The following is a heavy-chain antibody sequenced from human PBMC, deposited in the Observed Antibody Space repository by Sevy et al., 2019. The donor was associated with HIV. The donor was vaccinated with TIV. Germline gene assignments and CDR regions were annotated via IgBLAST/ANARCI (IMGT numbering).Heavy chain of an antibody. V-gene: IGHV1-69*13. Sequence: ASVKVSCKPSGGTFSTYGISWVRQAPGQGPEWMGGIIPILGTVNYAQKFQGRVTITADESTKTAYMELSSLRSEDTAVYYCARGGGSGWYYFDYWGQETLVTVSS. CDR2: IIPILGTV. CDR1: GGTFSTYG. D-gene: IGHD6-19*01. J-gene: IGHJ4*02. CDR3: ARGGGSGWYYFDY.